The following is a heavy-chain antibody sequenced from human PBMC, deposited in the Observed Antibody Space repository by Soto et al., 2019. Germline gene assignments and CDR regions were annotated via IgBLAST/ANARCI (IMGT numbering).Heavy chain of an antibody. Sequence: PGGSLRLSCAASGFTFSSYDMHWVRQATGKGLEWVSAINTAGDTYFPGSVKGRFTISRDNAKNSVYLQMNSLRAGDTAVYYCARVRRYYDSSGYYDYYYSMDVWGQGTTVTVS. CDR3: ARVRRYYDSSGYYDYYYSMDV. CDR2: INTAGDT. J-gene: IGHJ6*02. V-gene: IGHV3-13*01. D-gene: IGHD3-22*01. CDR1: GFTFSSYD.